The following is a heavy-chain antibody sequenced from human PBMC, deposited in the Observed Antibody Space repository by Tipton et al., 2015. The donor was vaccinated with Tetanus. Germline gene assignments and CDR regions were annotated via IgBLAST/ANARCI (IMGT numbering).Heavy chain of an antibody. CDR1: GGSVSSGSYY. D-gene: IGHD2-15*01. CDR2: IYYSGST. CDR3: ARAFPGGTLRRNWFDP. V-gene: IGHV4-61*01. J-gene: IGHJ5*02. Sequence: TLSLTCTVSGGSVSSGSYYWSWIRQPPGKGLEWIGYIYYSGSTNYNPSLKSRVTTSVDTSKNQFSLKLSSVTAADTAVYYCARAFPGGTLRRNWFDPWGQVTLVTVSS.